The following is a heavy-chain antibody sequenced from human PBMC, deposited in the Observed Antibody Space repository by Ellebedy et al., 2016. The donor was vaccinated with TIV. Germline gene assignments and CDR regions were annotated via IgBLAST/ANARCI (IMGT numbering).Heavy chain of an antibody. CDR1: GGSVSSGSYY. CDR2: IYYSGST. Sequence: SETLSLXXTVSGGSVSSGSYYWSWIRQPPGKGLEWIGYIYYSGSTNYNPSLKSRVTISVDTSKNQFSLKLSSVTAADTAVYYCARVGVGDIVVVPAEGWHYFDYWGQGTLVTVSS. CDR3: ARVGVGDIVVVPAEGWHYFDY. D-gene: IGHD2-2*01. J-gene: IGHJ4*02. V-gene: IGHV4-61*01.